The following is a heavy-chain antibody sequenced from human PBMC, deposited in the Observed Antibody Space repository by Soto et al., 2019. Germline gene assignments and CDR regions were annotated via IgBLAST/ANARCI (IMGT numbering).Heavy chain of an antibody. J-gene: IGHJ6*03. CDR1: GFTFDDYG. D-gene: IGHD4-17*01. CDR3: ARVRGDYGDLGGYMDV. CDR2: INWNGGST. V-gene: IGHV3-20*01. Sequence: GGSLRLSCAASGFTFDDYGMSWVRQAPGKGLEWVSGINWNGGSTGYADSVKGRFTISRDNAKNSLYLQMNSLRAEDTALYHCARVRGDYGDLGGYMDVWGKGTTVTVSS.